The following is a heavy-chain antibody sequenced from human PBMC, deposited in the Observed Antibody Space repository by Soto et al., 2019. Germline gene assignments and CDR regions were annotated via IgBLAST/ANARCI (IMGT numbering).Heavy chain of an antibody. Sequence: SETLSLTCTVSGGSISSSSYYWGWIRQPPGKGLEWIGSIYYSGSTYYNPSLKSRVTISVDTSKNQFSLKLSSVTAADTAVYYCTEYSSSNYYGTDVWGQGTTVTVSS. CDR1: GGSISSSSYY. D-gene: IGHD6-6*01. J-gene: IGHJ6*02. CDR3: TEYSSSNYYGTDV. CDR2: IYYSGST. V-gene: IGHV4-39*01.